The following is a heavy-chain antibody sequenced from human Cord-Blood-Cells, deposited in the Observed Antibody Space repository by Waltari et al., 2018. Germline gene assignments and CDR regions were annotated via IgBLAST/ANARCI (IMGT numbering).Heavy chain of an antibody. CDR1: GGTFSSYA. J-gene: IGHJ4*02. CDR3: ARGDDAYSSSWYYFDY. Sequence: QVQLVQSGAEVKKPGSSVKVSCKASGGTFSSYAISWVRQATGQGLEWMGGIIPIFGTANYAQKFQGRVTITADESTSTAYMELSSLRSEDTAVYYCARGDDAYSSSWYYFDYWGQGTLVTVSS. CDR2: IIPIFGTA. V-gene: IGHV1-69*01. D-gene: IGHD6-13*01.